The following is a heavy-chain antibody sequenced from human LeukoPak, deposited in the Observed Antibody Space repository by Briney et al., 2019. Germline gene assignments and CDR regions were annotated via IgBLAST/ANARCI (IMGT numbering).Heavy chain of an antibody. V-gene: IGHV4-59*08. CDR2: IYYSGST. CDR1: GGSISSNY. CDR3: ARRNSSGYYEYFDY. J-gene: IGHJ4*02. Sequence: SETLSLTCTVSGGSISSNYWSWIRQPPGKGLEWIGYIYYSGSTNYNPSLKSRVTISVDTSKNKFSLKVTSETAADTAVYYCARRNSSGYYEYFDYWGQGTLVTVSS. D-gene: IGHD3-22*01.